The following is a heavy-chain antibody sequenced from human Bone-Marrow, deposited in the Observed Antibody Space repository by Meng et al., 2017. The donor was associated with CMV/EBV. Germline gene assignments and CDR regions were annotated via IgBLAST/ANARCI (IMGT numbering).Heavy chain of an antibody. CDR3: TTDGKERAAYCDGDCYRGY. J-gene: IGHJ4*02. CDR2: IKSKTDGGTT. Sequence: THAWMNWVRQAPGKGLEWVGRIKSKTDGGTTDYAAPVKGRFTISRDDSTNTVHLQMNNLKTEDTAVYYCTTDGKERAAYCDGDCYRGYWGQGTLVTVSS. V-gene: IGHV3-15*07. CDR1: THAW. D-gene: IGHD2-21*02.